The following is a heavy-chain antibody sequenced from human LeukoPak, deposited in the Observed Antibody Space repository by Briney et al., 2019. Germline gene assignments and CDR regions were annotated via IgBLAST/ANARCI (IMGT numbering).Heavy chain of an antibody. CDR2: INYSGST. D-gene: IGHD3-22*01. J-gene: IGHJ4*02. V-gene: IGHV4-39*01. CDR3: ARGYDY. CDR1: GGSIIGSTSC. Sequence: PSETLSLTCTVSGGSIIGSTSCWGWIRQPPGKGLDWIGIINYSGSTYYNPSLSSRVTISVDTSKNQFSLKLNSVTASDTAVYYCARGYDYWGQGTLVTVSS.